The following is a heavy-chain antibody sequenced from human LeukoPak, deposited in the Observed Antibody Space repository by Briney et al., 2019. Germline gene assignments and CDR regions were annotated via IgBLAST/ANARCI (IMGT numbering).Heavy chain of an antibody. J-gene: IGHJ4*02. CDR3: ARSTGELSLFGY. Sequence: SETLSLTCSVSGGSISSYYWSWIRQPPGKGLEWIGYIYYSGSTNYNPSLKSRVTISVDTSKSHFSLRLSSVTAADTAVYYCARSTGELSLFGYWGQGTLVTVSS. V-gene: IGHV4-59*01. D-gene: IGHD3-16*02. CDR2: IYYSGST. CDR1: GGSISSYY.